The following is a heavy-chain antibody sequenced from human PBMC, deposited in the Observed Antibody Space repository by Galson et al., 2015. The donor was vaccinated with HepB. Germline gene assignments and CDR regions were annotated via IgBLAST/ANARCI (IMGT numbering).Heavy chain of an antibody. CDR3: ARGEVAGTSLDY. V-gene: IGHV1-69*13. D-gene: IGHD6-19*01. CDR2: IIPILGTA. CDR1: GGTFSSYA. J-gene: IGHJ4*02. Sequence: SVKVSCKASGGTFSSYAISWVRQAPGQGLEWMGGIIPILGTANYAQKFQGRVTITADESTSTAYMELSSLRSEDTAVYYCARGEVAGTSLDYWGQGTLVTVSS.